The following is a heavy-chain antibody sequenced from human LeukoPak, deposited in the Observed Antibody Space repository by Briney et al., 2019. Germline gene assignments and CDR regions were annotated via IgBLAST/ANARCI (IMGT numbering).Heavy chain of an antibody. CDR3: ARRGLDRGNHSFYYYYYMDV. J-gene: IGHJ6*03. CDR2: MNPSGST. V-gene: IGHV4-34*01. Sequence: PSETLSLTCAVYGGSFGGYYWTWIRQTPEKGLEWIGEMNPSGSTNYNPSLKSRVTISVDTSKNQFSLELSSVTAADTAVYYCARRGLDRGNHSFYYYYYMDVWGKGTTVTVSS. D-gene: IGHD1-14*01. CDR1: GGSFGGYY.